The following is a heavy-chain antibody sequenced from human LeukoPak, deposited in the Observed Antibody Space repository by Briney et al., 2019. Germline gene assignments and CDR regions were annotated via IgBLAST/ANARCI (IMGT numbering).Heavy chain of an antibody. CDR2: MNPNSGNT. CDR1: GYTFTSYD. Sequence: ASVKVSCKASGYTFTSYDINWVRQATGQGLEWMGWMNPNSGNTGYAQKFQGRVTITRNTSISTAYMELSSLRSEDTAVYYCARPRRAAAGTFDYWGQGTLVTVSS. V-gene: IGHV1-8*03. J-gene: IGHJ4*02. CDR3: ARPRRAAAGTFDY. D-gene: IGHD6-13*01.